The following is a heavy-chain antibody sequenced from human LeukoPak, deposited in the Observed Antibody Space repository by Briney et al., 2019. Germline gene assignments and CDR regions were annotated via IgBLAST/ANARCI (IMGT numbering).Heavy chain of an antibody. CDR3: ARAAGFSTDYGDPYYFDC. J-gene: IGHJ4*02. CDR1: GYSFTSYW. D-gene: IGHD4-17*01. CDR2: IYPGDSDT. Sequence: GESLKISCKGSGYSFTSYWIGWVRQMPGKGLEWMGIIYPGDSDTGYSPSFQGQVTISADKSISTAYLQWSSLKASDTAMYYCARAAGFSTDYGDPYYFDCWGQGTLVTVSS. V-gene: IGHV5-51*01.